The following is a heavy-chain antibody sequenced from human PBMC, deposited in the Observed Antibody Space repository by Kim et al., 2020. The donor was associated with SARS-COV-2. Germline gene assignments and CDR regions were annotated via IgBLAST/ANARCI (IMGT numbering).Heavy chain of an antibody. D-gene: IGHD2-2*01. CDR1: GFTFGNYA. CDR2: IRCAESNT. V-gene: IGHV3-23*01. CDR3: AKEPGVVSFQAFDF. J-gene: IGHJ4*02. Sequence: GGSLRLSCAASGFTFGNYAMNWVRQAPGKGLECVAAIRCAESNTYYADSVKGRFTISRDNSKNTLYLQMDSLRAEDTAVYYCAKEPGVVSFQAFDFWGQG.